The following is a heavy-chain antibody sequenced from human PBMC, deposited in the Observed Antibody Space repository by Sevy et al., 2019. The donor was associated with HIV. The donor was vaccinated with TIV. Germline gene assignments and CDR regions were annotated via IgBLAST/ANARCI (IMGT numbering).Heavy chain of an antibody. J-gene: IGHJ4*02. CDR3: AKDQTITMVQGVIITSMFDY. V-gene: IGHV3-23*01. D-gene: IGHD3-10*01. CDR1: GFTFSSYA. CDR2: ISGSGGST. Sequence: GGSLRLSCAASGFTFSSYAMSRVRQAPGKGLEWVSAISGSGGSTYYADSVKGRFTISRDNSKNTLYLQMNSLRAEDTAVYYCAKDQTITMVQGVIITSMFDYWGQGTLVTVSS.